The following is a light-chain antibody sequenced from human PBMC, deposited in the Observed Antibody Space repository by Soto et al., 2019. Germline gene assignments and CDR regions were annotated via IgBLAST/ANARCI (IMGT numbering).Light chain of an antibody. CDR3: SSYAGSSNV. CDR1: SSDVGGYNY. J-gene: IGLJ1*01. Sequence: QSVLTQPPSASGSPGQSVAISCTGTSSDVGGYNYVSWYQQHPGKAPKLMIYEVNKRPSGVPDSFSGSKSGNTASLTVSGLQAEDGADYYCSSYAGSSNVFGTGTKLTVL. V-gene: IGLV2-8*01. CDR2: EVN.